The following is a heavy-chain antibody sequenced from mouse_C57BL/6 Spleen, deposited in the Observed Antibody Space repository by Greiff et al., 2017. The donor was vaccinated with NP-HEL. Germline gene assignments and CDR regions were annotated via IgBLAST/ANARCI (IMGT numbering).Heavy chain of an antibody. CDR1: GFSLTSYG. J-gene: IGHJ4*01. Sequence: VQLQQSGPGLVQPSQSLSITCTVSGFSLTSYGVHWVRQSPGKGLEWLGVIWSGGSTDYNAAFISRLSISKDNSKSQVFFKMNSLQADDTAIYYCTRGIYDGYHGAMDYWGQGTSVTVSS. D-gene: IGHD2-3*01. CDR2: IWSGGST. CDR3: TRGIYDGYHGAMDY. V-gene: IGHV2-2*01.